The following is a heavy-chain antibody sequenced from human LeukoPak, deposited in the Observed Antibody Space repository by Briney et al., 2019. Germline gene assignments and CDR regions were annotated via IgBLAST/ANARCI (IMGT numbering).Heavy chain of an antibody. CDR2: IYYSGST. CDR3: ARDGTSYYDFWSGYSYYFDY. V-gene: IGHV4-39*07. J-gene: IGHJ4*02. Sequence: SETLSLTCTVSGGSISSSSYYWGWIRQPPGKGLEWIGSIYYSGSTYYNPSLKSRVTISVDTSKNQFSLKLSSVTAADTAMYYCARDGTSYYDFWSGYSYYFDYWGQGTLVTVSS. CDR1: GGSISSSSYY. D-gene: IGHD3-3*01.